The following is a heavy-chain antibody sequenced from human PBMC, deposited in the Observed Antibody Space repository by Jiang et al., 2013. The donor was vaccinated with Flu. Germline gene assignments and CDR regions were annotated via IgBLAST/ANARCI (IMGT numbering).Heavy chain of an antibody. J-gene: IGHJ4*02. V-gene: IGHV4-59*08. CDR2: T. D-gene: IGHD6-13*01. Sequence: TSYNPSLKSRVTISVDTSRNQFSLSLNFVTAADTAVYFCARQAYVSSWYRSYYFDSWGQGTLVTVSS. CDR3: ARQAYVSSWYRSYYFDS.